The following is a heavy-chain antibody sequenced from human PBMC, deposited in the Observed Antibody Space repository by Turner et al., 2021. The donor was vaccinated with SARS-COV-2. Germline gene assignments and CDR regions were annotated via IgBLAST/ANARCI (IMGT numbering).Heavy chain of an antibody. CDR3: ARLMDTAMDYYGMDV. CDR1: GGSISSSSYY. J-gene: IGHJ6*02. V-gene: IGHV4-39*01. Sequence: QLPLPASGPGLVKPSETLSLTCTVSGGSISSSSYYWGWIRQPPGKGLEWIGNIYYSGITYYNPSLKSRVTISVDTSKNQFSLKLSSVTAADTAVYYCARLMDTAMDYYGMDVWGQGTTVTVSS. D-gene: IGHD5-18*01. CDR2: IYYSGIT.